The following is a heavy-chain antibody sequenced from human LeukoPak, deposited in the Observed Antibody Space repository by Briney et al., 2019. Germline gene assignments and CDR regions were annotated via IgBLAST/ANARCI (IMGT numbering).Heavy chain of an antibody. CDR1: GFTFNNAW. CDR2: IKTKRDGATT. V-gene: IGHV3-15*01. CDR3: TTDPVDSSGYYYFDT. Sequence: GGSLRLSCAASGFTFNNAWMNWVRQAPGKGLEWLGRIKTKRDGATTDYAAPVRGRFTISRDDSKSTMYLQMNSLRSEDTAVYYCTTDPVDSSGYYYFDTWGQGTLVVASS. J-gene: IGHJ4*02. D-gene: IGHD3-22*01.